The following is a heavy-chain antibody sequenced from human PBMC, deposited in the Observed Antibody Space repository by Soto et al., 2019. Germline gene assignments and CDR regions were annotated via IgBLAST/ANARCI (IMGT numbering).Heavy chain of an antibody. CDR1: GFTLSSYA. CDR2: ISGSGGST. Sequence: GGSLRLSCAASGFTLSSYAMSWVRQAPGKGLEWVSAISGSGGSTYYADSVKGRFTISRDNSKNTLYLQMNSLRAEDTAVYYCAKDDYYDSSGLAFDIWGQGTMVTVSS. CDR3: AKDDYYDSSGLAFDI. D-gene: IGHD3-22*01. V-gene: IGHV3-23*01. J-gene: IGHJ3*02.